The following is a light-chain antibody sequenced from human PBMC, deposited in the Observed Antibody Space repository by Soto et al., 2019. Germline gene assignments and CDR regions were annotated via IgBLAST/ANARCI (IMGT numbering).Light chain of an antibody. Sequence: QSVLTQPASVFGSPGQSITISCTGTSSDVGGYNYVSWYQQHPGKAPKLMIYDVSNRPSGVSNRFSGSKSGNTASLIISGLQAEDEADYYCSSYTSSSTLVVFGGGTQLTVL. CDR1: SSDVGGYNY. CDR3: SSYTSSSTLVV. J-gene: IGLJ2*01. V-gene: IGLV2-14*01. CDR2: DVS.